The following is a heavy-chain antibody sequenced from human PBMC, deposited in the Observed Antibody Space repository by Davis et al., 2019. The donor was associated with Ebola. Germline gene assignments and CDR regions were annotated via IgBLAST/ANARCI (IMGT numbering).Heavy chain of an antibody. D-gene: IGHD2-15*01. V-gene: IGHV3-64*01. CDR2: ISSNGGST. CDR3: ARGIGSAPVDGMDV. CDR1: GFTFSSYA. Sequence: PGGSLRLSCAASGFTFSSYAMHWVRQAPGKGLEYVSAISSNGGSTYYANSVKGRFTISRDNSKNTLYLQMGSLRAEDMAVYYCARGIGSAPVDGMDVWGQGTTVTVSS. J-gene: IGHJ6*02.